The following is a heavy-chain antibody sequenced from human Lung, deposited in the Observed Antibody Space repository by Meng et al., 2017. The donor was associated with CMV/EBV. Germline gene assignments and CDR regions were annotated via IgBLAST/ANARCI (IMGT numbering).Heavy chain of an antibody. Sequence: RRWDQGSVKPSGPLSPTCIVSGGFFSIYSWSWIRQPAGEGLEWMGRISAGGNTRYNPSLKSRVTMSVDTSKNQFSLKLSSVTAADTAVYYCARDFGSSWYPNWFDPWGQGTLVTVSS. J-gene: IGHJ5*02. CDR1: GGFFSIYS. CDR2: ISAGGNT. D-gene: IGHD6-13*01. V-gene: IGHV4-4*07. CDR3: ARDFGSSWYPNWFDP.